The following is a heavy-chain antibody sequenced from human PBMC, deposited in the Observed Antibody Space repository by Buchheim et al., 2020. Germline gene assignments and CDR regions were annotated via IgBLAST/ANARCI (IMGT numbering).Heavy chain of an antibody. Sequence: QLQLQESGPGLVKPSETLSLTCTVSGGSISSSSYYWGWIRQPPGKGLEWIGSIYYSGSTYYNPSLKSRVTISVDTSKNQFSLKLSSVTAADTAVYYCARAAWELPPYYYYYGMDVWGQGTT. CDR2: IYYSGST. J-gene: IGHJ6*02. D-gene: IGHD1-26*01. V-gene: IGHV4-39*01. CDR3: ARAAWELPPYYYYYGMDV. CDR1: GGSISSSSYY.